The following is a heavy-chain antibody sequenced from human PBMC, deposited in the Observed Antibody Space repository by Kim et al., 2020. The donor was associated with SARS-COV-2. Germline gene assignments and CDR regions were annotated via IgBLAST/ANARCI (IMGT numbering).Heavy chain of an antibody. CDR3: YYGGNAGGFDY. Sequence: SETLSLTCAVYGGSFSGYYWSWIRQPPGKGLEWIGEINHSGSTNYNPSLKSRVTISVDTSKNQFSLKLSSVTAADTAVYYCYYGGNAGGFDYWGQGTLVTVSS. D-gene: IGHD4-17*01. J-gene: IGHJ4*02. CDR1: GGSFSGYY. V-gene: IGHV4-34*01. CDR2: INHSGST.